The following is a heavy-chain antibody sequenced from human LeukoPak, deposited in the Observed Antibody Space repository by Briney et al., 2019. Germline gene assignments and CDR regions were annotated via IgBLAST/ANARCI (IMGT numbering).Heavy chain of an antibody. CDR2: IYYTGTT. D-gene: IGHD4-17*01. V-gene: IGHV4-59*01. J-gene: IGHJ4*02. CDR3: ASKSTDHGELRFDY. Sequence: SETLSLTCTIPGDSTNTYFWSWIRQPPGKGLEWIGYIYYTGTTNYNPSLKSRVTLSVDTSKNQFSLKVSSVTAADTGVYYCASKSTDHGELRFDYWGQGTLVTVSS. CDR1: GDSTNTYF.